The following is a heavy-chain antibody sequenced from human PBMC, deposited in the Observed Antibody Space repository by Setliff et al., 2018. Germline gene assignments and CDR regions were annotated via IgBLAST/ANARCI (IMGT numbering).Heavy chain of an antibody. J-gene: IGHJ4*02. CDR3: ARDTHQWDLLYFDS. D-gene: IGHD1-26*01. CDR1: GYTSINYG. Sequence: ASVKVSCKASGYTSINYGISWVRQAPGQGLEWMGWISGSTDNTNYEQKFRGRVTLTKDTSTNTKYIELMSLRSDDTAMYYCARDTHQWDLLYFDSWGQGTLVTVSS. V-gene: IGHV1-18*01. CDR2: ISGSTDNT.